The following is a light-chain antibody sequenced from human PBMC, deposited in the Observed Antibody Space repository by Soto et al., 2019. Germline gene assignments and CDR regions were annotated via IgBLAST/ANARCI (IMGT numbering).Light chain of an antibody. V-gene: IGKV3-11*01. Sequence: EIVLIQSPATLSLSPGERATLSCRASQSVGSYLAWYQHKPGQAPRLLISDASNRATGIPARFSGSGSGADFTLSISRLEPEDFAVYYCQQYGSSPPRTFGQGTKVDIK. CDR1: QSVGSY. CDR3: QQYGSSPPRT. CDR2: DAS. J-gene: IGKJ1*01.